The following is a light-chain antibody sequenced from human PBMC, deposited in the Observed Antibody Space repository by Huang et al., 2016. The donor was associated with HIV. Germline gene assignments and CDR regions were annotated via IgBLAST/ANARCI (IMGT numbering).Light chain of an antibody. CDR1: QSVSSSY. V-gene: IGKV3-20*01. CDR2: GAS. CDR3: QQYGSSLFT. J-gene: IGKJ3*01. Sequence: EIVLTQSPGTLSSSPGERSALSCRASQSVSSSYLAWYQQKPGQAPRRLIYGASSRATGNPDRFSGSGSGTDFTLTISRLEPEDFAVYYCQQYGSSLFTFGHGTKVDIK.